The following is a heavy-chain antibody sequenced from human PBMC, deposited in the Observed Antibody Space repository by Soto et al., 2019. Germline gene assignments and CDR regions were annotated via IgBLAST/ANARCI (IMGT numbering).Heavy chain of an antibody. CDR1: GVSISSSSYY. CDR2: IYYSGST. D-gene: IGHD5-12*01. V-gene: IGHV4-39*01. J-gene: IGHJ6*02. CDR3: ASIGARDGYNYYYYYGMDV. Sequence: PSETLSLTCTVSGVSISSSSYYWGWIRQPPGKGLEWIGSIYYSGSTYYNPSLKSRVTISVDTSKNQFSLKLSPVTAADTAVYYCASIGARDGYNYYYYYGMDVWGQGTTVTVSS.